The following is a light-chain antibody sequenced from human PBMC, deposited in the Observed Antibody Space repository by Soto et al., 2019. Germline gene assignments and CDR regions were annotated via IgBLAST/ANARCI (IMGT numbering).Light chain of an antibody. CDR1: QGIANY. CDR2: AAS. Sequence: DIQMTQSPSSLSASVGDRVTITCRASQGIANYLAWYKQRPGKVPRLLIYAASTFQSGVPFRFSGSASGTDFALTISSLQPEDVATYYCQKYNSAPWTFGPGTKVEIK. V-gene: IGKV1-27*01. J-gene: IGKJ1*01. CDR3: QKYNSAPWT.